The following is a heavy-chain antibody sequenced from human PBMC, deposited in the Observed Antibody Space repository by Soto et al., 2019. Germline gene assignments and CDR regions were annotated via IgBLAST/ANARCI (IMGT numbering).Heavy chain of an antibody. CDR2: ISSSSSYI. J-gene: IGHJ4*02. D-gene: IGHD1-26*01. Sequence: EVQLVESGGGLVKPGGSLRLSCAASGFTFSSYSMNWVRQAPGKGREWVSSISSSSSYIYYADSVKGRFTISRDNAKNSLYLQMNSLRAEDTAVYYCARDEIEGSGQYGPDYWGQGTLVTVSS. CDR1: GFTFSSYS. V-gene: IGHV3-21*01. CDR3: ARDEIEGSGQYGPDY.